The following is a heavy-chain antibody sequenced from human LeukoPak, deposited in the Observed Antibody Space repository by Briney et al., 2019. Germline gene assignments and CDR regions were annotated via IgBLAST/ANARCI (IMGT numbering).Heavy chain of an antibody. CDR3: AKSLVMQLWPPDAFDI. D-gene: IGHD3-16*01. J-gene: IGHJ3*02. CDR2: ISYDGSNE. CDR1: GFTFSTYA. Sequence: QSGGSLRLSCAASGFTFSTYAMHWVRQAPGKGLEWVAVISYDGSNEYYADSVKGRFTISRDNAKNSGYLQMNSLRAEDTAVYYCAKSLVMQLWPPDAFDIWGQGTMVTISS. V-gene: IGHV3-30*04.